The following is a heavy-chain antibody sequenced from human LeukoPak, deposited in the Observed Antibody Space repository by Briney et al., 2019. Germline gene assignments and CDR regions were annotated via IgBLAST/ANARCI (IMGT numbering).Heavy chain of an antibody. V-gene: IGHV3-21*01. J-gene: IGHJ5*02. Sequence: PGGSLRLSCAASGFTFSSYSMDWVRQAPGKGLEWVSSISSSSSHIYYADSVKGRFTISRDNAKNSLYLQMNSLRAEDTAVYYCARDRMDFWSGRRPYFDPWGQGTLVTVSS. D-gene: IGHD3-3*01. CDR1: GFTFSSYS. CDR3: ARDRMDFWSGRRPYFDP. CDR2: ISSSSSHI.